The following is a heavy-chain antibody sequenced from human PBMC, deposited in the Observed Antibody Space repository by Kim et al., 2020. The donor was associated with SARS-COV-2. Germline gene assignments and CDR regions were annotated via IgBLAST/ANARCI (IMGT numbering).Heavy chain of an antibody. V-gene: IGHV3-9*01. CDR2: ISWNSGTI. CDR3: AKAQGGYYDGSGEYYFDY. CDR1: GFTFDDYA. D-gene: IGHD3-22*01. Sequence: GGSLRLSCAASGFTFDDYAMHWVRQAPGKGLEWVSGISWNSGTIGYADSVKGRFTISRDNAKNSLYLQMNSLRAEDTALYYCAKAQGGYYDGSGEYYFDYWGQGTLVTVSS. J-gene: IGHJ4*02.